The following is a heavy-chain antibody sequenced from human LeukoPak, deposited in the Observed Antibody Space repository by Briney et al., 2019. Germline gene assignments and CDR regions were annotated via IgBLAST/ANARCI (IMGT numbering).Heavy chain of an antibody. J-gene: IGHJ4*02. D-gene: IGHD2-15*01. V-gene: IGHV2-70*04. CDR3: EGCSRSALDY. Sequence: SGPALVKPTQTLTLTCTFSGFALSTSGMRVSWIRQPPGKALEGLSRIDWDDDKFYSTSLKTRLNISKDTPKNQLVLTITDMDPVDTATYYCEGCSRSALDYWGQGTLVTVSS. CDR2: IDWDDDK. CDR1: GFALSTSGMR.